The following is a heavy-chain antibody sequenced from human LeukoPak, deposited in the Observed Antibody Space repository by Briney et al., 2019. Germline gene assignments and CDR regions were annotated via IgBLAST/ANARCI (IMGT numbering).Heavy chain of an antibody. CDR1: GFTFSSHW. J-gene: IGHJ4*02. D-gene: IGHD5-12*01. CDR3: ARSDSGQVDY. CDR2: INSDGSST. Sequence: PGGSERLSGATSGFTFSSHWMHWVGQAPGHGLVWVSRINSDGSSTTYADSVKGRFTISRDNAKNTLYLQMNSLRAEDTALYYCARSDSGQVDYWGQGTVVSVSS. V-gene: IGHV3-74*01.